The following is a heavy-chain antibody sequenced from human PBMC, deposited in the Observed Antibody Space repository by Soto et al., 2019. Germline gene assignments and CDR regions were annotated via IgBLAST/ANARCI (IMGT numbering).Heavy chain of an antibody. D-gene: IGHD3-10*01. V-gene: IGHV1-58*01. CDR2: IVVGSGNT. CDR1: GFTFTSSA. CDR3: AVHYYGSGSYYKDYYYYGMDV. J-gene: IGHJ6*02. Sequence: GASVKVSCKASGFTFTSSAVQWVRQARGQRLEWIGWIVVGSGNTNYAQKFQERVTITRDMSTSTAYMELSSLRSEDTAVYYCAVHYYGSGSYYKDYYYYGMDVWGQGTTVTVSS.